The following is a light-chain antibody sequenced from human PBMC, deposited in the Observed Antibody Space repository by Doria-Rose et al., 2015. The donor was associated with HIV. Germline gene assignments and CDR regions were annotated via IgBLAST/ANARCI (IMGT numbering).Light chain of an antibody. J-gene: IGKJ3*01. V-gene: IGKV4-1*01. CDR2: WAS. CDR1: QSLLYTSKNY. CDR3: QQYYDTPS. Sequence: DIQVTQSPESLGMSLGERATLNCKSNQSLLYTSKNYLAWYQQKPGQPPKLLIYWASTRHSEIHARFSGSGSETDLTLTISSLEAEDVAVYYCQQYYDTPSFGPGTTVDIK.